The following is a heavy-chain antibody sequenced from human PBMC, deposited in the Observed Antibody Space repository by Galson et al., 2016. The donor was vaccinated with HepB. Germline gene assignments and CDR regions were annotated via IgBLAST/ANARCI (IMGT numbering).Heavy chain of an antibody. Sequence: SLRLSCAASGFTFNRRGMHWVRQAPGKGLEWVAADSTDGRRKFYADSVKGRFTISRDNSNNMLFLQMSSLRVDDTAVYYCAKRHEYCPPVGCSVDSWGQGTLVSVSS. CDR1: GFTFNRRG. CDR2: DSTDGRRK. J-gene: IGHJ4*02. CDR3: AKRHEYCPPVGCSVDS. V-gene: IGHV3-30*18. D-gene: IGHD2/OR15-2a*01.